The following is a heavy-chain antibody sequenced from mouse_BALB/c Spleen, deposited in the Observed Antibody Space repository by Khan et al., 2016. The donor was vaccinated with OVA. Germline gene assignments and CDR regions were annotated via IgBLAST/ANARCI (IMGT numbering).Heavy chain of an antibody. J-gene: IGHJ4*01. Sequence: QVQLKESGPGLVQPSQSLSITCTVSGFSLTSYGVHWVRQSPGKGLEWLGVIWRGGSTDYNAAFTSRLSITKDNSKSQVFFKMNSLQADDTAIYYCAKMDYWGQGTSVTVSS. CDR1: GFSLTSYG. V-gene: IGHV2-5*01. CDR3: AKMDY. CDR2: IWRGGST.